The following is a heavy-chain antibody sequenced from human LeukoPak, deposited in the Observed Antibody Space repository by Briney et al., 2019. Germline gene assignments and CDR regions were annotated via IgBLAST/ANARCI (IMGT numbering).Heavy chain of an antibody. Sequence: PGRSLGLSCAASGFTFSSYGMHWVRQAPGKGLEWVAVIWYDGSNKYYADSVKGRFTISRDNSKNTLYLQMNSLRAEDTAVYYCARDPYYDSSGLFNAFDIWGQGTMVTVSS. V-gene: IGHV3-33*01. D-gene: IGHD3-22*01. CDR1: GFTFSSYG. J-gene: IGHJ3*02. CDR2: IWYDGSNK. CDR3: ARDPYYDSSGLFNAFDI.